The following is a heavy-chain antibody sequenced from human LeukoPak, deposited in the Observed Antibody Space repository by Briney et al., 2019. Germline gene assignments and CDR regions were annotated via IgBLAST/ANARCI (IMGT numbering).Heavy chain of an antibody. CDR2: IIPIFGTA. D-gene: IGHD3-10*01. V-gene: IGHV1-69*13. CDR3: AREVMVRGLLQGYYYMDV. J-gene: IGHJ6*03. Sequence: ASVKVSCKASGGTFSSYAISWVRQAPGQGLEWMGGIIPIFGTANYTQKFQGRVTITADESTSTAYMELSSLRSEDTAVYYCAREVMVRGLLQGYYYMDVWGKGTTVTISS. CDR1: GGTFSSYA.